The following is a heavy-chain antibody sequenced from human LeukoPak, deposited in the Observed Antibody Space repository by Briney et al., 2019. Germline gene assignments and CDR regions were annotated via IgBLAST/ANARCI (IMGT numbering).Heavy chain of an antibody. J-gene: IGHJ3*02. CDR1: GYSFTGYY. CDR2: INPNTGGT. CDR3: ARVGDGLNDAFDI. D-gene: IGHD5-24*01. V-gene: IGHV1-2*06. Sequence: ASVXVSCKGAGYSFTGYYMNWVRQAPGQGLEWMGRINPNTGGTNYAQNFQGRVTMTRDKSITTGYMELIRLRSDDTAVYYCARVGDGLNDAFDIWGQGTMVTVSS.